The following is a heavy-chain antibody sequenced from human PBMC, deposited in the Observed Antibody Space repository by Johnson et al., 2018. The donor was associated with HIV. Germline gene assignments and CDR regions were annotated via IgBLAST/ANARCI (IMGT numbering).Heavy chain of an antibody. Sequence: VQLVESGGGVVQPGRSLRLSCAASGFTFNSYGMHWVRQAPGKGLEWVALISYDGSNKYYADSVKGRFTISRDNAKNSLYLQMNSLRAEDTAVYYCAREIIAAADDIWGQGTMVTVSS. D-gene: IGHD6-13*01. J-gene: IGHJ3*02. CDR1: GFTFNSYG. V-gene: IGHV3-30*19. CDR3: AREIIAAADDI. CDR2: ISYDGSNK.